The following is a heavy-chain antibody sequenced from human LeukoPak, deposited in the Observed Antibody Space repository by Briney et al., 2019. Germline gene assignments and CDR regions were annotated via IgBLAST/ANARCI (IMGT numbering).Heavy chain of an antibody. D-gene: IGHD4-23*01. CDR1: GFTFNSYG. Sequence: PGRSLRLSCAASGFTFNSYGMHWVRQAPGKGLEWVAVISYDGPNKYYADSVKGRFTISRDDSKSTLYLQMNSLRPEDTAVYYCARVGGNYFYDYWGRGTLVTISP. J-gene: IGHJ4*02. CDR2: ISYDGPNK. CDR3: ARVGGNYFYDY. V-gene: IGHV3-30*03.